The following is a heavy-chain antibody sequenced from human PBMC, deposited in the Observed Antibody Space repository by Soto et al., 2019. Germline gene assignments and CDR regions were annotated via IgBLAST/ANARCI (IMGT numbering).Heavy chain of an antibody. V-gene: IGHV1-24*01. J-gene: IGHJ3*02. CDR2: FDPEDGET. CDR3: ATYYYDSSGYLGAFEI. Sequence: ASVKVSCKVSGYTLTELSMHWVRQAPGKGLEGMGGFDPEDGETIYAQKFQGRVTMTEDTSTDTAYMELSSLRSEDTAVYYCATYYYDSSGYLGAFEIWGQGTMVTVSS. D-gene: IGHD3-22*01. CDR1: GYTLTELS.